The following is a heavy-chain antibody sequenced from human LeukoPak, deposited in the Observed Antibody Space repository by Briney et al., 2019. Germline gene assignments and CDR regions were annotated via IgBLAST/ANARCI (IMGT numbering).Heavy chain of an antibody. J-gene: IGHJ4*02. Sequence: GRSLRLSCAASGFTFSSYAMHWVRQAPGKGLEWVAVISYDGSNKYYADSVKGRFTISRDNSKNTLYLQMNSLRAEDTAVYYCAKDFVAGSFGYWGQGTLVTVSS. V-gene: IGHV3-30*04. CDR3: AKDFVAGSFGY. CDR1: GFTFSSYA. D-gene: IGHD6-19*01. CDR2: ISYDGSNK.